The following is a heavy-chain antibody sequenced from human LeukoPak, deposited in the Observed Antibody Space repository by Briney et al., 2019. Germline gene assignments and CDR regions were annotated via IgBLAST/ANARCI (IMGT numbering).Heavy chain of an antibody. V-gene: IGHV3-53*01. CDR1: GFTVSNNY. J-gene: IGHJ5*02. Sequence: PGGSLRLSCAASGFTVSNNYMRWVRQAPGKGLECVSLIYSNGRTDYTDSVKGRFSISRDNSKNTMYLQMNSLRAEDTAMYYCARDVGPWGQGTLVTVSS. D-gene: IGHD2-15*01. CDR2: IYSNGRT. CDR3: ARDVGP.